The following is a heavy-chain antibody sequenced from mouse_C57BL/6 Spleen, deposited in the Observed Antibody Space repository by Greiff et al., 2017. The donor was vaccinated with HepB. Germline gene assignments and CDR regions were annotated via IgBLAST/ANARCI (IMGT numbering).Heavy chain of an antibody. D-gene: IGHD1-1*01. V-gene: IGHV1-50*01. J-gene: IGHJ2*01. Sequence: VQLQQSGAELVKPGASVKLSCKASGYTFTSYWMHWVKQRPGQGLEWIGEIDPSDSYTNYNQKFKGKATLTVDTSSSTAYMQLSSLTSEDSAVYYCARRTTVVARFDYWGQGTTLTVSS. CDR3: ARRTTVVARFDY. CDR1: GYTFTSYW. CDR2: IDPSDSYT.